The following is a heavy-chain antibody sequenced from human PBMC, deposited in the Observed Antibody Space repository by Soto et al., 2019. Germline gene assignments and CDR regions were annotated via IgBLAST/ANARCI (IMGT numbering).Heavy chain of an antibody. V-gene: IGHV3-15*01. Sequence: PGGSLRLSCAASGFTFSNAWMSWVRQAPGKGLEWVGRIKSKTDGGTTDYAAPVKGRFTISRDDSKNTLYLQMNSLKTEDTAVYYCTTDPRYYDMVPSDYWGQGTLVTVSS. D-gene: IGHD3-22*01. CDR1: GFTFSNAW. CDR2: IKSKTDGGTT. J-gene: IGHJ4*02. CDR3: TTDPRYYDMVPSDY.